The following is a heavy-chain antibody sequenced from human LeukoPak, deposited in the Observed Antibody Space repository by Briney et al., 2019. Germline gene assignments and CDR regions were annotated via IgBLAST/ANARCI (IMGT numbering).Heavy chain of an antibody. Sequence: PGGSLRLSCAASGFSFSDFAMHWVRQAPGKGLEWVSGISWNSGSIGYADSVKGRFTISRDNAKNSLYLQMNSLRAEDTAVYYCARDAFEHEPDTVLRFLEWPNWGQGTLVTVSS. J-gene: IGHJ4*02. CDR3: ARDAFEHEPDTVLRFLEWPN. D-gene: IGHD3-3*01. CDR1: GFSFSDFA. CDR2: ISWNSGSI. V-gene: IGHV3-9*01.